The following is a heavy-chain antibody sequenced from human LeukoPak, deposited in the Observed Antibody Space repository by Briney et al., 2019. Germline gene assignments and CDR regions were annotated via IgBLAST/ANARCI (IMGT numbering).Heavy chain of an antibody. CDR3: ARHKIVITMLGVHRWFDP. CDR1: GASFSGDY. Sequence: SETLTLTCAVYGASFSGDYWSWIRQPPGKGLEWIGDINRSGRAVYNTSLKSRVIISVDTSKNQFSLKVNSVTAADTAVYYCARHKIVITMLGVHRWFDPWGQGTLVDVSS. J-gene: IGHJ5*02. V-gene: IGHV4-34*01. CDR2: INRSGRA. D-gene: IGHD3-3*01.